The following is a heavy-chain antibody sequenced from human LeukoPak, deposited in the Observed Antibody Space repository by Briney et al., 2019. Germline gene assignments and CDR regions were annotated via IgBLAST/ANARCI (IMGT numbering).Heavy chain of an antibody. Sequence: GASVKVSSKTSGFTFVGHYMHWVRQAPGQGLEWMGWINPDSGGTDYPQKFRGRVTMTRDTSSNTLYMELSSLRSDDTAVYYCARLGGAQGYYYRSGSNHYFDHWGQGTLVTVSS. CDR3: ARLGGAQGYYYRSGSNHYFDH. CDR2: INPDSGGT. J-gene: IGHJ4*02. CDR1: GFTFVGHY. V-gene: IGHV1-2*02. D-gene: IGHD3-10*01.